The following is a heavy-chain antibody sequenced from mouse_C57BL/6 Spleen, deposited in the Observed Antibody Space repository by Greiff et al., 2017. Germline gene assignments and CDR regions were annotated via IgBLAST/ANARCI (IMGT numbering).Heavy chain of an antibody. CDR2: IDPSDSYT. CDR3: ARKGAIYYGYDGAMDY. Sequence: QVQLQQPGAELVMPGASVKLSCKASGYTFTSYWMHWVKQRPGQGLEWIGEIDPSDSYTNYNQKFKGKSTLTVDKSSSTAYMQLSSLTSEDSAVYYGARKGAIYYGYDGAMDYWGQGTSVTVSS. V-gene: IGHV1-69*01. CDR1: GYTFTSYW. D-gene: IGHD2-2*01. J-gene: IGHJ4*01.